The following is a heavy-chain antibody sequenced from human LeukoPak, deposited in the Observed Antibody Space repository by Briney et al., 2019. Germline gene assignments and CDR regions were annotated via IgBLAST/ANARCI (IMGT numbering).Heavy chain of an antibody. CDR3: ARALFPPGTRWPPGY. CDR1: GFTYSSYW. Sequence: GVSLRLPCAASGFTYSSYWMRWARHARGKGREWGANIKQDGREKYYLDSVKGRFTISRDNAKNSLYLQMNSLRAEDTAVYFCARALFPPGTRWPPGYWGQGTLVTVSS. J-gene: IGHJ4*02. CDR2: IKQDGREK. D-gene: IGHD4-23*01. V-gene: IGHV3-7*05.